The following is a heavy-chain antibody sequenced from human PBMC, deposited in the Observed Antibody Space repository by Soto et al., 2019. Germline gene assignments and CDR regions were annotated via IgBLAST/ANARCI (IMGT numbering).Heavy chain of an antibody. CDR2: ISSSSSYT. J-gene: IGHJ5*02. V-gene: IGHV3-11*06. Sequence: QVQLVESGGGLVKPGGSLRLSCAASGFTFSDYYMSWIRQAPGKGLEWVSYISSSSSYTNYADSVKGRFTISRDNAKNSLYLQMNSLRAEDTAVYYCARESTYYYDSSGYHEVNWFDPWGQGTLVTVSS. CDR3: ARESTYYYDSSGYHEVNWFDP. D-gene: IGHD3-22*01. CDR1: GFTFSDYY.